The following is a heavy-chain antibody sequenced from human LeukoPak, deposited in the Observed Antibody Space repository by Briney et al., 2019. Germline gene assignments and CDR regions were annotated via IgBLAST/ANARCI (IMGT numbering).Heavy chain of an antibody. CDR3: ARRNYYYDGSGYYPFDY. CDR1: GYSFTSYW. CDR2: IYPGGSDT. V-gene: IGHV5-51*01. Sequence: GESLKISCQGSGYSFTSYWIGWVRQMPGKGLEWMGIIYPGGSDTRYSPSFQGQVTISADKSITTAYLQWSSLKASDTAMYYCARRNYYYDGSGYYPFDYWGQGTLVTVSS. J-gene: IGHJ4*02. D-gene: IGHD3-22*01.